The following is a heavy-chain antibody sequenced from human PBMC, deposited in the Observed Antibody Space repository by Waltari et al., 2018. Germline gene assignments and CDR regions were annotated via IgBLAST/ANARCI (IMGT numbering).Heavy chain of an antibody. D-gene: IGHD1-26*01. J-gene: IGHJ4*02. CDR2: ISGCGEGT. Sequence: EVQLLESGGGLVQPGGSLRLSCAASGFTFSNYAMSWVRQAPGKGLEWVSAISGCGEGTYHGDSVKGRFTISRDNSKNTLDLQMNSLRVEDTAIYFCAKVYSGSYLDYWGQGTLVTVSS. V-gene: IGHV3-23*01. CDR3: AKVYSGSYLDY. CDR1: GFTFSNYA.